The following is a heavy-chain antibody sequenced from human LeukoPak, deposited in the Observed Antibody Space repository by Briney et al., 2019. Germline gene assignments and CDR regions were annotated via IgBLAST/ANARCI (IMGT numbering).Heavy chain of an antibody. V-gene: IGHV3-23*01. CDR3: AKCLGNVGYCSRPPQ. Sequence: GGTLRLSCAASGFTFSSYGMTWVRQAPGKGLEWVSGISGSGGSTYYADSVKGRFTISRDNSKNTLYLQMNSLRAEDTAVYYCAKCLGNVGYCSRPPQWGQGTLVTVSS. J-gene: IGHJ4*02. CDR2: ISGSGGST. CDR1: GFTFSSYG. D-gene: IGHD2-15*01.